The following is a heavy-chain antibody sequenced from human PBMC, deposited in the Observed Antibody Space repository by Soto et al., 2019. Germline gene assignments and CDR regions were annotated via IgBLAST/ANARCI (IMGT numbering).Heavy chain of an antibody. CDR2: ISASGDTI. CDR3: AKDAYYDLSTGTGYYYYGLDV. CDR1: GFTFSSYA. Sequence: EVQLLEFGGGLVQPGGSLRLSCAASGFTFSSYAMTWLRQAPGKGLEWVSVISASGDTIYYAASVEGRYTISRYNSNRTLFLRMDRLTADDTAVYFCAKDAYYDLSTGTGYYYYGLDVWGEGTTGTVSS. D-gene: IGHD3-3*01. J-gene: IGHJ6*04. V-gene: IGHV3-23*01.